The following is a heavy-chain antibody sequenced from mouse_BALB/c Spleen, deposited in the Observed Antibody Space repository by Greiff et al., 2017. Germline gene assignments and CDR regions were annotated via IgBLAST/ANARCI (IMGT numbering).Heavy chain of an antibody. D-gene: IGHD2-14*01. Sequence: VQLQQSGAELVRPGSSVKISCKASGYAFSSYWMNWVKQRPGQGLEWIGQIYPGDGDTNYNGKFKGKATLTADKSSSTAYMQLSSLTSEDSAVYLCARRYDGNYFDYWGQGTTLTVSS. CDR1: GYAFSSYW. J-gene: IGHJ2*01. CDR2: IYPGDGDT. CDR3: ARRYDGNYFDY. V-gene: IGHV1-80*01.